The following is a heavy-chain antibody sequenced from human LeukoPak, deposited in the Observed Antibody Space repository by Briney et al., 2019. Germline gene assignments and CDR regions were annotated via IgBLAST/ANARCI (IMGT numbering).Heavy chain of an antibody. V-gene: IGHV4-39*07. CDR1: GGSISSSSYY. D-gene: IGHD5-18*01. CDR2: IYYSGST. J-gene: IGHJ4*02. Sequence: SETLSLTCTVSGGSISSSSYYWGWIRQPPGKGLEWIGSIYYSGSTYYNPSLKSRVTISVDTSKNQFSLKLSSVTAADTAVYYCARGRGPAMVTYYFDYWGQGTLVTASS. CDR3: ARGRGPAMVTYYFDY.